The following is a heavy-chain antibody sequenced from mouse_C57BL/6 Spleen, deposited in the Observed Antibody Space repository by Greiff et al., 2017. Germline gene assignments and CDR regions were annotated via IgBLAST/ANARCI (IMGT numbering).Heavy chain of an antibody. V-gene: IGHV2-6*01. Sequence: VQVVESGPGLVAPSQSLSITCTVSGFSLTSYGVDWVRQSPGKGLEWLGVIWGVGSTNYNSALKTRLSISKDNSKSQVFLKMNSLQTDDTAMYYCASDQGGDGGFAYWGQGTLVTVSA. D-gene: IGHD3-3*01. CDR1: GFSLTSYG. J-gene: IGHJ3*01. CDR3: ASDQGGDGGFAY. CDR2: IWGVGST.